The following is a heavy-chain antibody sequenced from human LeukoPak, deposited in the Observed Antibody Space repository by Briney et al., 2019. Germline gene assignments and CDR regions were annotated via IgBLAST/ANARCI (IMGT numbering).Heavy chain of an antibody. D-gene: IGHD6-19*01. CDR1: GYTFTSYG. CDR3: ARDVPYSSGWSYYYYYGMDV. Sequence: ASVKVSCKASGYTFTSYGISWVRQAPGQGLEWMGWISAYNGNTNYAQKFQGRVTMTRDTATSTVYMELSSLRSEDTAVYYCARDVPYSSGWSYYYYYGMDVWGQGTTVTVSS. V-gene: IGHV1-18*01. J-gene: IGHJ6*02. CDR2: ISAYNGNT.